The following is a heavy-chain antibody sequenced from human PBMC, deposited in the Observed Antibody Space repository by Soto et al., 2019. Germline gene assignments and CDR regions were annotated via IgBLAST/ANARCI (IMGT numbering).Heavy chain of an antibody. CDR3: AKETDYYDSSGYPKGP. CDR2: ISGSGGST. J-gene: IGHJ5*02. V-gene: IGHV3-23*01. CDR1: GFTFSSYA. D-gene: IGHD3-22*01. Sequence: GGSLRLSCAASGFTFSSYAMSWVRQAPGKGLEWVSAISGSGGSTYYADSVKGRFTISRDNSKNTLYLQMNSLRAEDTAVYYCAKETDYYDSSGYPKGPWGQGTLVTVPS.